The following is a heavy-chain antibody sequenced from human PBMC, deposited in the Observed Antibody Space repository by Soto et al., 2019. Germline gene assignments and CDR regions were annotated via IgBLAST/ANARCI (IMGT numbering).Heavy chain of an antibody. Sequence: SETLSLTCTVSGGSISSYYWSWIRQPPGKGLEWIGYIYYSGSTNYNPSLKSRVTISVDTSKNQFSLKLSSVTAADTAVYYCARQGALGDFDIWGQGTMVTVSS. V-gene: IGHV4-59*08. CDR1: GGSISSYY. CDR2: IYYSGST. CDR3: ARQGALGDFDI. D-gene: IGHD3-10*01. J-gene: IGHJ3*02.